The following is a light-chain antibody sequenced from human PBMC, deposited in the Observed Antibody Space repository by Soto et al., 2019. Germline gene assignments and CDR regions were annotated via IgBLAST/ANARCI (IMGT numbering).Light chain of an antibody. Sequence: DLPMTQSPSSLSASVGDRVTITCRASQSISTYLNWYQQKPGKAPKILIYGASTLQGGVPSRFSGSGSGTDFTLTISSLQPEDFATYYCQQSYGTPHSITFGQGTRLEIK. CDR3: QQSYGTPHSIT. V-gene: IGKV1-39*01. CDR1: QSISTY. J-gene: IGKJ5*01. CDR2: GAS.